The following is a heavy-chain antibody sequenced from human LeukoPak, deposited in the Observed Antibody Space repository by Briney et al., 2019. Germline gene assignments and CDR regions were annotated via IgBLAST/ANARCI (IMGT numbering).Heavy chain of an antibody. Sequence: GGSLRLSCAASGFTFSSYWMSWVRQAPGKGREWLANIKRDGSEKYYVDSVRGRFTISRDNAKNSLYLQMNSLRVEDTAVYYCARENPNGGDCCDYWGQGTLVTVSS. CDR3: ARENPNGGDCCDY. J-gene: IGHJ4*02. D-gene: IGHD2-21*01. CDR1: GFTFSSYW. V-gene: IGHV3-7*01. CDR2: IKRDGSEK.